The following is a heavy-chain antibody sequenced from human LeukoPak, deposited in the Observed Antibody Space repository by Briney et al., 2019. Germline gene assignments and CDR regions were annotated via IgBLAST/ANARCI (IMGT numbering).Heavy chain of an antibody. Sequence: ASVTVSCKTSGYSFTSHNINWVRQATGQGLEWMGWVSPSSGNTAYAQKFQGRVIMTRDTSISTAYMELSSLTSEDTAVYYCARGHPGYASGWPDYWGQGTLVTVSS. CDR3: ARGHPGYASGWPDY. J-gene: IGHJ4*02. V-gene: IGHV1-8*01. CDR2: VSPSSGNT. CDR1: GYSFTSHN. D-gene: IGHD6-19*01.